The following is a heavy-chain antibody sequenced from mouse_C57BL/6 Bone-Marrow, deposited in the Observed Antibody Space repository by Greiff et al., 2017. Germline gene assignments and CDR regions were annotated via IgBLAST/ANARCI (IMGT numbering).Heavy chain of an antibody. D-gene: IGHD2-1*01. CDR2: IWSGGST. Sequence: QVQLKQSGPGLVQPSQSLSITCTVSGFSFTSYGVHWVRQPPGKGLEWLGVIWSGGSTDYNAAFISRLSISKDNSKSQVFFKMNSLQADDTAIYYCANHYYGNYPRAMDYWGQGTSVTVSS. CDR1: GFSFTSYG. V-gene: IGHV2-4*01. CDR3: ANHYYGNYPRAMDY. J-gene: IGHJ4*01.